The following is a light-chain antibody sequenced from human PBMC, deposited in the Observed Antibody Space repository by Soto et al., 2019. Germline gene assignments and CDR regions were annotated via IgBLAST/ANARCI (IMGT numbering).Light chain of an antibody. V-gene: IGLV2-14*01. CDR2: DVT. Sequence: QSVLIQPPSVSGSPGQSVTISCTGTSSDVESYDYVSWYQQHPGKAPKLMIYDVTSRPSGVSYRFSGSKSGNTASLTISGLQAEDEADYYCSSDTTSSSYVFGTGTKVTVL. CDR3: SSDTTSSSYV. CDR1: SSDVESYDY. J-gene: IGLJ1*01.